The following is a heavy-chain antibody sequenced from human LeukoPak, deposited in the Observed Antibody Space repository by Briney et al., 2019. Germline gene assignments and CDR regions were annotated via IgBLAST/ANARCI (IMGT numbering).Heavy chain of an antibody. CDR1: GFTFSSYG. V-gene: IGHV3-33*01. Sequence: GGSLRLSWAASGFTFSSYGMHWVRQAPGKGLEWVAVIWYDGSNKYYADSVKGRFTISRDNSKNTLYLQMNSLRAEDTAVYYCARDKAHGYSYVGYWGQGTLVTVSS. D-gene: IGHD5-18*01. CDR2: IWYDGSNK. J-gene: IGHJ4*02. CDR3: ARDKAHGYSYVGY.